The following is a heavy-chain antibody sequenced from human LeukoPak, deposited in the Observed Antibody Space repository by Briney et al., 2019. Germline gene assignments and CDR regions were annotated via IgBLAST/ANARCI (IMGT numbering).Heavy chain of an antibody. CDR3: AREAYYYGSGSYYGEWFDP. Sequence: PGGSLRLSCAASGFTFSSYWMSWVRQAPGKGLEWVANIKQDGSEKYYVDSVKGRFTISRDNAKNSLYLQMNSLRAGDTAVYYCAREAYYYGSGSYYGEWFDPWGQGTLVTVSS. D-gene: IGHD3-10*01. V-gene: IGHV3-7*01. CDR2: IKQDGSEK. J-gene: IGHJ5*02. CDR1: GFTFSSYW.